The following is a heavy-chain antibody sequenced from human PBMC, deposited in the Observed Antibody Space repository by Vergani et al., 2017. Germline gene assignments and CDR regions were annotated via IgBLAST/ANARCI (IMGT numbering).Heavy chain of an antibody. CDR2: INSDVSST. Sequence: EVQLVESGGGLVQPGGSLRLSCAASGFTFSSYWMHWVRQAPGKGLVWVSRINSDVSSTSYADSVKGRFTISRDNAKNTLYLQMNSLRAEDTAVYYCARGRRDGYKWRYWYFDLWGRGTLVTVSS. CDR3: ARGRRDGYKWRYWYFDL. V-gene: IGHV3-74*01. J-gene: IGHJ2*01. D-gene: IGHD5-24*01. CDR1: GFTFSSYW.